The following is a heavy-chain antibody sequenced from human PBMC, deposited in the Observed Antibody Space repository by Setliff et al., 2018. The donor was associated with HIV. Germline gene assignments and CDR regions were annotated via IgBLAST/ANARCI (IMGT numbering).Heavy chain of an antibody. CDR2: IFASGST. V-gene: IGHV4-4*07. Sequence: SETLSLTCTVSGGSISTYYLTWIRQPAGKGLEWIGRIFASGSTCYNPSLKSRVTMSVDTSKNQFSLRLSSVTAADTAVYYCVGGLRSRSQGHFDYWGQGTLVTVSS. CDR3: VGGLRSRSQGHFDY. CDR1: GGSISTYY. D-gene: IGHD5-12*01. J-gene: IGHJ4*02.